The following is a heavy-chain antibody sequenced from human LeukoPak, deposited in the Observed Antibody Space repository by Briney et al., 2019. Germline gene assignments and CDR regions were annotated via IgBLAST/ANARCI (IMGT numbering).Heavy chain of an antibody. J-gene: IGHJ4*02. CDR3: ARDPYYCSSTSCGIDY. D-gene: IGHD2-2*01. CDR1: GFTFSSYS. CDR2: ISSSSSYI. Sequence: GGSLRLSRAASGFTFSSYSMNWVRQAPGKGLEWVSSISSSSSYIYYADSVKGRFTISRDNAKNSLYLQMNSLRAEDTAVYYCARDPYYCSSTSCGIDYWGQGTLVTVSS. V-gene: IGHV3-21*01.